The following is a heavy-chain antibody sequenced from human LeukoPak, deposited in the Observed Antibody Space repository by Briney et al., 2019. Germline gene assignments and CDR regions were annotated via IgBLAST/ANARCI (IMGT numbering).Heavy chain of an antibody. D-gene: IGHD5-24*01. Sequence: GESLKISCKGSGYSFTSYWIGWVRQMPGKGLEWMGIIYPSDSDTRYSPSFQGQVTISADKSISTAYLQWSSLKASDTAMYYCARAVEMATVYFDYWGQGTLVTVSS. J-gene: IGHJ4*02. V-gene: IGHV5-51*01. CDR2: IYPSDSDT. CDR3: ARAVEMATVYFDY. CDR1: GYSFTSYW.